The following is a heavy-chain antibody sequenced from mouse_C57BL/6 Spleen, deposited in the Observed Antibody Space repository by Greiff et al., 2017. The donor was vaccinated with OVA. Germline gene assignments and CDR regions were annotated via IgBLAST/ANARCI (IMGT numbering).Heavy chain of an antibody. CDR1: GYTFTSYT. D-gene: IGHD1-1*01. Sequence: QVQLQQSGAELARPGASVKMSCKASGYTFTSYTMHWVKQRPGQGLEWIGYINPSSGYTKYNQKFKDKATLTADKSSSTAYMQLSSLTSEDSAVYYCALTGGYYYARDYWGQGTSVTVSS. J-gene: IGHJ4*01. CDR2: INPSSGYT. CDR3: ALTGGYYYARDY. V-gene: IGHV1-4*01.